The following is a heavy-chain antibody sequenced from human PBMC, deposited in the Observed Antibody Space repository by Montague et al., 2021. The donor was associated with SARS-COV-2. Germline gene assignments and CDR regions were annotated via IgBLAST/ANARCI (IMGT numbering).Heavy chain of an antibody. CDR2: IYYSGST. CDR1: GGSFSSYY. V-gene: IGHV4-39*01. Sequence: SETLSLTCAVYGGSFSSYYWSWIRQPPGKGLEWIGSIYYSGSTHYNPSLKGRVTISVDTSKNQFSLKLSSVTAADTAVYYCARHRLASITIFGVVTPRGGFDIWGQGTMVTVSS. J-gene: IGHJ3*02. CDR3: ARHRLASITIFGVVTPRGGFDI. D-gene: IGHD3-3*01.